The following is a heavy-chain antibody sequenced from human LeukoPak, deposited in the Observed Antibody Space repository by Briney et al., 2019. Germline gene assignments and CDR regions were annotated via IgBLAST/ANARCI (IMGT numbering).Heavy chain of an antibody. Sequence: SETLSLTCTVSGGSISSGGYYWSWIRQHPGKGLEGIGYIYYSGSTYYNPSLKSRVIRSVDTSKNQVSRKLSSVTAADTTVYYCARVLPHRHLRYGYYGRRGYAFDIWGQGTMVTVSS. D-gene: IGHD4-17*01. J-gene: IGHJ3*02. V-gene: IGHV4-31*03. CDR2: IYYSGST. CDR1: GGSISSGGYY. CDR3: ARVLPHRHLRYGYYGRRGYAFDI.